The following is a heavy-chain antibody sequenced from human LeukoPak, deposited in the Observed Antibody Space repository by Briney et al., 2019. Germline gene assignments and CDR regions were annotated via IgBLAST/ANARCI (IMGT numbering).Heavy chain of an antibody. CDR3: ARDDSFRYFDWLLPFDY. CDR1: GFTFSDYY. Sequence: GGSLRLSCAASGFTFSDYYMSWIRQAPGKGLEWVSYISSSGSTIYYADSVKGRFTISRDNAKNSLYLQMNSLRAEDTAVYYCARDDSFRYFDWLLPFDYWGQGTLVTVSS. D-gene: IGHD3-9*01. V-gene: IGHV3-11*01. J-gene: IGHJ4*02. CDR2: ISSSGSTI.